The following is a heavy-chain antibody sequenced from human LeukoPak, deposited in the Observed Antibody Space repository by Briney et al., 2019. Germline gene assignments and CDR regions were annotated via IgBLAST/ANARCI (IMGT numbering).Heavy chain of an antibody. CDR2: INSNEGST. CDR1: GFTFSAYA. V-gene: IGHV3-64D*09. J-gene: IGHJ4*02. D-gene: IGHD3-16*01. Sequence: GGSLRLSCSASGFTFSAYAMHWVRQAPGKGLEYVSVINSNEGSTYYADSVKGRFTISRDNSKNTVFLQMSSLRVEDTAVYYCVKETFTVTSPFDSWGQGTQVTVSS. CDR3: VKETFTVTSPFDS.